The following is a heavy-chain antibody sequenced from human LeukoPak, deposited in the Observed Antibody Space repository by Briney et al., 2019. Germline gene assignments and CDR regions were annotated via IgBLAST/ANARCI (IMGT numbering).Heavy chain of an antibody. CDR3: ARVPDYGGNSVSFNY. CDR2: ISWNSGSI. J-gene: IGHJ4*02. CDR1: GFTFDDYA. Sequence: GRSLRLSCAASGFTFDDYAMHWVRQAPGKGLEWVSGISWNSGSIGYADSVKGRFTISRDNAKNSLYLQMNSLRAEDTAVYYCARVPDYGGNSVSFNYWGQGTLVTVSS. D-gene: IGHD4-23*01. V-gene: IGHV3-9*01.